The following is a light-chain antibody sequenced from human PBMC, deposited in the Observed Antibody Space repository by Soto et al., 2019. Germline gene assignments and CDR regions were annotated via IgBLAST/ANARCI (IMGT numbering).Light chain of an antibody. V-gene: IGKV3-20*01. CDR2: GAS. J-gene: IGKJ3*01. CDR1: QSFSSSY. Sequence: EIVLTQSPGTLSLSPGERATLSCRASQSFSSSYLAWYQQKPGQAPRLLIYGASSRATGIPDRFSGSGSGKDFTLTISSLEPEDFAVYYCHHYGSALFTFGPGTKVDVK. CDR3: HHYGSALFT.